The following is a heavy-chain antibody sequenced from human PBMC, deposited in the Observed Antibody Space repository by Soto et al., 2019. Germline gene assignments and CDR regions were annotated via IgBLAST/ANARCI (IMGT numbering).Heavy chain of an antibody. CDR3: ASDVAYYDSFCYYRITTFPIPLY. CDR2: IKQDGSEK. V-gene: IGHV3-7*01. CDR1: GFTFSSYW. J-gene: IGHJ4*02. Sequence: GGSLRLSCAASGFTFSSYWMSWVRQAPGKGLEWVANIKQDGSEKYYVDSVKGRFTISRDNAKNSLYLQMNSLRAEDTAVYYCASDVAYYDSFCYYRITTFPIPLYGGQGTLVT. D-gene: IGHD3-22*01.